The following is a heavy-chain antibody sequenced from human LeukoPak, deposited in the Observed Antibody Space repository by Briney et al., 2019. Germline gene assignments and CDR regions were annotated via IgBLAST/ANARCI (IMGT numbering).Heavy chain of an antibody. CDR1: GYTFSGHY. CDR2: INPNSGGT. CDR3: ARVPAGYGPYHFDY. Sequence: ASVKVSCKASGYTFSGHYIHWVRQAPGQGLEWMGWINPNSGGTNYAQKFQGRVTMTRDTSISTAYMELSSLRSDDTAVYYCARVPAGYGPYHFDYWGQGTLVTVSS. J-gene: IGHJ4*02. V-gene: IGHV1-2*02. D-gene: IGHD5-18*01.